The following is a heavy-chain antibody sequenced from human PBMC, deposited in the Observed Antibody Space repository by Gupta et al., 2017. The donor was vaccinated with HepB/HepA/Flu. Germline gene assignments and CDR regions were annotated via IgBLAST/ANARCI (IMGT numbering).Heavy chain of an antibody. D-gene: IGHD6-19*01. J-gene: IGHJ4*02. CDR2: ISSSSSYI. V-gene: IGHV3-21*01. CDR3: ARDLGSSGWIGYYFDY. Sequence: EVQLVESGGGLVKPGGSLRLSCAASGFTFSSYSMNWVRQAPGKGLEWVSSISSSSSYIYYADSVKGRFTISRDNAKNSLYLQMNSLRAEDTAVYYCARDLGSSGWIGYYFDYWGQGTLVTVSS. CDR1: GFTFSSYS.